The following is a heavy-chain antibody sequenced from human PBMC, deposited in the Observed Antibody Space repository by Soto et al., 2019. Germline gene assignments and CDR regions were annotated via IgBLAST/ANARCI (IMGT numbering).Heavy chain of an antibody. D-gene: IGHD2-2*01. V-gene: IGHV4-39*01. CDR1: GGSISSSSYY. CDR3: ARLHAYCSSTRCKTFDP. Sequence: SETLSLTCTVSGGSISSSSYYWGWIRQPPGKGLEWIGSIYYSGSTYYNPSLKSRVTISVDTSKNQFSLKLSSVTAADTAVYYCARLHAYCSSTRCKTFDPWGQGTLVTVSS. J-gene: IGHJ5*02. CDR2: IYYSGST.